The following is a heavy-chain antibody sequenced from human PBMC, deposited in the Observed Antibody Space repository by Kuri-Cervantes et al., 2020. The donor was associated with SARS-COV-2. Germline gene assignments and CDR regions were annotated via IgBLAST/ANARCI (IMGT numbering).Heavy chain of an antibody. CDR3: ARELNEGYSSSWYFDY. CDR2: INWNGGST. Sequence: GGSLRLSCAASGFTFDDYGMSWVRQAPGKGLEWVSGINWNGGSTGYADSVKGRFTISRDNAKNSLYLQMNSLRAEDTALYYCARELNEGYSSSWYFDYWGQGTLVTVSS. D-gene: IGHD6-13*01. CDR1: GFTFDDYG. J-gene: IGHJ4*02. V-gene: IGHV3-20*04.